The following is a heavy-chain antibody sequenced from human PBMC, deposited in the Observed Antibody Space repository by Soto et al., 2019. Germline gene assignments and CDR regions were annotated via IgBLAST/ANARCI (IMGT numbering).Heavy chain of an antibody. CDR2: IIPILGIA. V-gene: IGHV1-69*02. CDR1: GGTFSSYT. CDR3: ARSSCSSNSCYAEKYYYYYMDV. Sequence: QVQLVQSGAEVKKPGSSVKVSCKASGGTFSSYTISWVRQAPGQGLEWMGRIIPILGIANYAQKFQGRVTITADKSTSTAYMELSSLRSEDTAVYYCARSSCSSNSCYAEKYYYYYMDVCGKGTTVTVSS. D-gene: IGHD2-2*01. J-gene: IGHJ6*03.